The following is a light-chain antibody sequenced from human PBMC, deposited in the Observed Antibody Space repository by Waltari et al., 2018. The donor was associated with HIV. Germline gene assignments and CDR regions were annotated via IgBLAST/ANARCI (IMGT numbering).Light chain of an antibody. CDR2: EVT. CDR1: SRDIGGDNY. CDR3: SSYAPTNNFYVL. J-gene: IGLJ2*01. Sequence: QSTLTPPPSPSGAPRQSVTISGTGTSRDIGGDNYVSWYQQHPGKAPKLIMTEVTKRPSGVPDRFSGSKSGNPASLTVSGLQAEDEAHYYCSSYAPTNNFYVLFGGGTALTVL. V-gene: IGLV2-8*01.